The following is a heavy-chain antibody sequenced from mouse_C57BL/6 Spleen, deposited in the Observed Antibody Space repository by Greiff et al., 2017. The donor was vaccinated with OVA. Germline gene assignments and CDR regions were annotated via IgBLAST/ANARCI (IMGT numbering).Heavy chain of an antibody. D-gene: IGHD3-1*01. CDR1: GYTFTSYW. V-gene: IGHV1-69*01. J-gene: IGHJ2*01. CDR2: IDPSDSYT. CDR3: ARGAVSGFFDY. Sequence: VQLQQPGAELVMPGASVKLSCKASGYTFTSYWMHWVKQRPGQGLEWIGEIDPSDSYTNYNQKFKGKSTLTVDKSSSTAYMPLSSLTSEDSAVYYCARGAVSGFFDYWGQGTTLTVSS.